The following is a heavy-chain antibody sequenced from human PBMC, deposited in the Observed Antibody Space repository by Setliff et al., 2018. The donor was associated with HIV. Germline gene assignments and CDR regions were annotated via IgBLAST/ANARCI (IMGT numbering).Heavy chain of an antibody. CDR3: ARDLHWAFDY. CDR1: GFTFSSFS. V-gene: IGHV3-48*01. J-gene: IGHJ4*02. D-gene: IGHD7-27*01. Sequence: PVGSLRLSCSASGFTFSSFSMNWFRQAPGKGLEWVSYISADSTIIDYTDSVKGRFTISRDNAQSSVFLQMNSLRAEDAAVYYCARDLHWAFDYWGQGSLVTVSS. CDR2: ISADSTII.